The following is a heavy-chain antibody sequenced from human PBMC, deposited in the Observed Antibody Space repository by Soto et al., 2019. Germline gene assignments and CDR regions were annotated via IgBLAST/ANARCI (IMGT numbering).Heavy chain of an antibody. CDR1: GFTFNNYA. CDR2: ISATGGST. CDR3: AKDRLACNFDY. V-gene: IGHV3-23*01. J-gene: IGHJ4*02. Sequence: TGGSLRLSCAASGFTFNNYAMNWVRQAPGKGLEWVATISATGGSTYYADSVKGRFTISRDNSKNTLYLQMIGLRVEDTAVYYCAKDRLACNFDYWGQGTQVTVSS.